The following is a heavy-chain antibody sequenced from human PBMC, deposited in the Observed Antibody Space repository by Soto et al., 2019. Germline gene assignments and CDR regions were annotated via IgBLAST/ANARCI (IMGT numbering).Heavy chain of an antibody. CDR1: GFTFSNAW. D-gene: IGHD6-13*01. CDR2: IKSKTDGGTT. CDR3: TTSTSIAAAGFDY. J-gene: IGHJ4*02. Sequence: GGSLRLSCAASGFTFSNAWMSWVRQAPGKGLEWVGRIKSKTDGGTTDYAAPVKGRFTISRDDSKNTLYLQMNSLKTEDTAVYYCTTSTSIAAAGFDYWGQGTLVTVSS. V-gene: IGHV3-15*01.